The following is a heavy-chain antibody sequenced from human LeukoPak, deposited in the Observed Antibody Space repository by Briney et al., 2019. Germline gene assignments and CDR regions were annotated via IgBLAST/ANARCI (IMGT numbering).Heavy chain of an antibody. Sequence: GGSLRLSCVTSPGYGFTSHWMNWVRQAPGKGLEWVSSLSESGETTDYADSVKGRFIISRDNSKNTLYLQMNSLRADDTAVYYCAKQWLVGIWGQGTLVTVSS. CDR1: PGYGFTSHW. D-gene: IGHD6-19*01. V-gene: IGHV3-23*01. CDR2: LSESGETT. CDR3: AKQWLVGI. J-gene: IGHJ4*02.